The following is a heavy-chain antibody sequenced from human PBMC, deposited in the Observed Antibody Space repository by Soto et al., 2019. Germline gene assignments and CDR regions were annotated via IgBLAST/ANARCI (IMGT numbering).Heavy chain of an antibody. Sequence: PSETLSLTCTVSGGSISSSSYYWGWIRQPPGKGLEWIGSIHYSGSTYYNPSLKSRVTISVDTSKNQFSLKLSSVTAADTAVYYCARKYLGSYFDYWGQGTLVTVSS. D-gene: IGHD3-10*01. CDR3: ARKYLGSYFDY. CDR1: GGSISSSSYY. CDR2: IHYSGST. V-gene: IGHV4-39*01. J-gene: IGHJ4*02.